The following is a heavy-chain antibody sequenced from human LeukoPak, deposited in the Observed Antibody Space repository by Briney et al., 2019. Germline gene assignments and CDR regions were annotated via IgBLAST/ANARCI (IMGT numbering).Heavy chain of an antibody. V-gene: IGHV3-48*01. D-gene: IGHD3-9*01. Sequence: GGSLRPSCAASGFTFSSYSLNWVRQAPGKGLEWVSYISTSSTTMYYADSVQGRFTISRDNAKNSLFLQMNSLRAEDTAVYYCARDLNYDILTGYYKRGYWYFDLWGRGTLVTVSS. J-gene: IGHJ2*01. CDR1: GFTFSSYS. CDR3: ARDLNYDILTGYYKRGYWYFDL. CDR2: ISTSSTTM.